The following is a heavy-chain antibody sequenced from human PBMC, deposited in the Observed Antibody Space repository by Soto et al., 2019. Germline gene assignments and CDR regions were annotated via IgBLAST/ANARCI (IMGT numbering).Heavy chain of an antibody. CDR1: GYTFTSYG. J-gene: IGHJ4*02. CDR3: ARLEDSSGYGDFGY. D-gene: IGHD3-22*01. CDR2: ISAYNGNT. Sequence: SVKVSCKASGYTFTSYGISWVRQAPGQGLEWMGWISAYNGNTNYAQKLQGRVTMTTDTSTSTAYMELRSLRSDDTAVYYCARLEDSSGYGDFGYWGQGPLVTVSS. V-gene: IGHV1-18*04.